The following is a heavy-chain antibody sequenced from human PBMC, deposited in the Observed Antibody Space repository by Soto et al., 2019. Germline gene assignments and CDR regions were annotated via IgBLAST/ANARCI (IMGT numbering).Heavy chain of an antibody. D-gene: IGHD2-2*03. V-gene: IGHV1-69*02. J-gene: IGHJ6*03. CDR3: ARYGYCSSTSCQDYSYYMDV. CDR1: GGTFSSYT. Sequence: QVQLVQSGAEVKKPGSSVKVSCKASGGTFSSYTISWVRQAPGQGLEWMGRIIPILGIANYAQKFQGRVTITAEKSPSTAYMELSSLRSEDTAVYYCARYGYCSSTSCQDYSYYMDVWGKGTRSPSP. CDR2: IIPILGIA.